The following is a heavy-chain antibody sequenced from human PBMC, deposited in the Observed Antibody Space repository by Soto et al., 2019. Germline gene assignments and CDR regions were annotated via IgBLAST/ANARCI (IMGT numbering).Heavy chain of an antibody. V-gene: IGHV3-30-3*01. D-gene: IGHD3-22*01. CDR2: ISYDGSNK. Sequence: GGSLRLSCAASGFTFSSYAMHWVRQAPGKGLEWVAVISYDGSNKYYADSVKGRFTISRDNSKNTLYLQMNSPRAEDTAVYYCARASSSYYYDSSGYDYYYYGMDVWGQGTTVTVSS. CDR1: GFTFSSYA. J-gene: IGHJ6*02. CDR3: ARASSSYYYDSSGYDYYYYGMDV.